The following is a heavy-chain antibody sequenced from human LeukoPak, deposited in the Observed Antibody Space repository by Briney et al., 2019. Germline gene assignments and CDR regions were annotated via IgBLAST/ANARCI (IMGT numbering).Heavy chain of an antibody. CDR2: ISSSSSYI. D-gene: IGHD3-10*01. Sequence: GGSLRLSCAASGFTFSSYNMNWVRQAPGKGLEWVSSISSSSSYIYYADSVKGRFTISRDNAKNSLYLQMNSLRAEDTAVYYCARVFGESHPRYYYYYGMDVWGQGTTVTVSS. CDR3: ARVFGESHPRYYYYYGMDV. CDR1: GFTFSSYN. V-gene: IGHV3-21*01. J-gene: IGHJ6*02.